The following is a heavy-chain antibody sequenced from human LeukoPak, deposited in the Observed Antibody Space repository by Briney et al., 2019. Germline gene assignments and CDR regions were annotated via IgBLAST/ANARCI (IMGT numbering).Heavy chain of an antibody. J-gene: IGHJ4*02. V-gene: IGHV3-21*04. CDR2: ISSSSSYI. CDR3: AKDLTGTIFISDY. Sequence: GGSLRLSCAASGFTFSSYSMTWVRQAPGKGLEWVSSISSSSSYIYYADSEKGRFTISRDNSKNTLYLQMNSLRAEDTAVYYCAKDLTGTIFISDYWGQGTLVTVSS. D-gene: IGHD1-7*01. CDR1: GFTFSSYS.